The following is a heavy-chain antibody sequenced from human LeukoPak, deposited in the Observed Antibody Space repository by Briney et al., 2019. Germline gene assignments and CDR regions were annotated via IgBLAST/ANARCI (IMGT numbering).Heavy chain of an antibody. CDR2: SNAGNGNT. CDR1: GYTFTSYA. Sequence: GASVKVSCKSSGYTFTSYARHWVRQAPGQRLEWMGWSNAGNGNTKYSQKFQGRVTITRDTSASTAYMELSSLRSEDTAVYYCARSEAAAGNFGYFDYWGQGTLVTVSS. D-gene: IGHD6-13*01. V-gene: IGHV1-3*01. J-gene: IGHJ4*02. CDR3: ARSEAAAGNFGYFDY.